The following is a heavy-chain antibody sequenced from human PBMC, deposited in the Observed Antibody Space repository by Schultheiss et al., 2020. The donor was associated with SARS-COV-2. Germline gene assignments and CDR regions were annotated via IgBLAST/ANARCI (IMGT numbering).Heavy chain of an antibody. CDR3: ARHKAAMSPGYYGMDV. V-gene: IGHV5-51*01. CDR2: IYPGDSDT. Sequence: GESLKISCKGSGYSFTSYWIGWVRQMPGKGLEWMGIIYPGDSDTRYSPSFQGQVTISADKSISTAYLQWSSLKASDTAMYYCARHKAAMSPGYYGMDVWGQGTTVTVSS. D-gene: IGHD2-2*01. CDR1: GYSFTSYW. J-gene: IGHJ6*02.